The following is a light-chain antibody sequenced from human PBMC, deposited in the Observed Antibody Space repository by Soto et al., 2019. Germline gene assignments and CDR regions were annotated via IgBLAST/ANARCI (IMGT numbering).Light chain of an antibody. V-gene: IGKV3-15*01. CDR2: GAS. Sequence: ERVISQYTATLSVSPGERATLSCRASQSVSSNLAWYQQKPGQAPRLLICGASTRATGIPARFSGSGSGTDFTLTISSLEPEDFAVYYCQQRSNWPPVTFGQGTRLEIK. CDR1: QSVSSN. J-gene: IGKJ5*01. CDR3: QQRSNWPPVT.